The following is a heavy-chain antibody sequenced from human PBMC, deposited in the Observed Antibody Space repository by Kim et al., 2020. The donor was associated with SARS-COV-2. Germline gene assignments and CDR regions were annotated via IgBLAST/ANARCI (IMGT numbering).Heavy chain of an antibody. CDR1: GFTFSSYG. CDR2: IWYDGSNK. J-gene: IGHJ4*02. V-gene: IGHV3-33*01. Sequence: GGSLRLSCAASGFTFSSYGMHWVRQAPGKGLEWVAVIWYDGSNKYYADSVKGRFTISRDNSKNTLYLQMNSLRAEDTAVYYCARDLRAPHGSGRSEPNPKFDYWGQGTLVTVSS. D-gene: IGHD3-10*01. CDR3: ARDLRAPHGSGRSEPNPKFDY.